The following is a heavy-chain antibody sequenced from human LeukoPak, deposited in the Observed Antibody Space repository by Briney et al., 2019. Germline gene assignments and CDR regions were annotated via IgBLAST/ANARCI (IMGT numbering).Heavy chain of an antibody. CDR2: IRSSGYPI. Sequence: GGSLRLSCAASGFTFSSYEMNWVRQAPGKALGWVSYIRSSGYPIYYADSVKGRFTISRDNAKNSLYLQMSNLRAEDTAIYYCARDNEGAFDVWGQGTMVTVSS. CDR1: GFTFSSYE. V-gene: IGHV3-48*03. D-gene: IGHD1-1*01. J-gene: IGHJ3*01. CDR3: ARDNEGAFDV.